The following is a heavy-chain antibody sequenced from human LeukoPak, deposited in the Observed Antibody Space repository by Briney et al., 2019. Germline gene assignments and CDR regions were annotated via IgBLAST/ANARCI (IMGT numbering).Heavy chain of an antibody. CDR1: GYTFTSDG. CDR3: ARDDDYNPLVH. Sequence: GASVKVSCKASGYTFTSDGISWVRQAPGQGLEWMGWISTNNGDTKYGKKFQGRVIMTTDTSTSTAYMAVRSLRSDDTAVYYCARDDDYNPLVHWGQGTLVTVSS. J-gene: IGHJ4*02. CDR2: ISTNNGDT. D-gene: IGHD4/OR15-4a*01. V-gene: IGHV1-18*01.